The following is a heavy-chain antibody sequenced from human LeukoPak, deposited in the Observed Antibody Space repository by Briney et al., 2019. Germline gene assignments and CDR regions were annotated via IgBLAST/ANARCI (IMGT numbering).Heavy chain of an antibody. D-gene: IGHD3-9*01. V-gene: IGHV3-21*01. Sequence: PGGSLRLSCAASGFTFSSYSMNWVRQAPGKGLEWVSSIGSSSSYIYYADSVKGRFTISRDNAKNSLYLQMNSLRAEDTAVYYCTRDQLYYDILTPYYYGMDVWGQGTTVTVSS. J-gene: IGHJ6*02. CDR3: TRDQLYYDILTPYYYGMDV. CDR1: GFTFSSYS. CDR2: IGSSSSYI.